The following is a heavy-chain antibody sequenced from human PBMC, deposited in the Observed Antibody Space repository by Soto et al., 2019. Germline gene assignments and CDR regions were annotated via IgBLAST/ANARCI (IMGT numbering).Heavy chain of an antibody. CDR3: ARGGKTYYDFWSGYSYYFDY. CDR1: GGSFSGYY. Sequence: QVQLQQWGAGLLKPSETLSLTCAVYGGSFSGYYWSWIRQPPGKGLEWIGEINHSGSTNYNPSLKSRVTISVDTSKNQFSLKLSSVTAADTAVYYCARGGKTYYDFWSGYSYYFDYWGQGTLVTVSS. CDR2: INHSGST. V-gene: IGHV4-34*01. J-gene: IGHJ4*02. D-gene: IGHD3-3*01.